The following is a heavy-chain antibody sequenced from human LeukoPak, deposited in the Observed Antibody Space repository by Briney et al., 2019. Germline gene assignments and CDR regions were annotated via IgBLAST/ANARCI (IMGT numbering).Heavy chain of an antibody. D-gene: IGHD5-24*01. Sequence: GSLRLSCAASGFTFSSYGMHWVRQAPGKGLEWVAVIWYDGSNKYYADSVKGRFTISRDNSKNTLYLQMNSLRAEDTAVYYCARDLLESDGYNPFDYWGQGTLVTVSS. CDR2: IWYDGSNK. V-gene: IGHV3-33*01. J-gene: IGHJ4*02. CDR1: GFTFSSYG. CDR3: ARDLLESDGYNPFDY.